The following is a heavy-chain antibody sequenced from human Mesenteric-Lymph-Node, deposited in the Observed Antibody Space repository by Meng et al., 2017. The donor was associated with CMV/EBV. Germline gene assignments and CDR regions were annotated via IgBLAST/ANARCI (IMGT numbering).Heavy chain of an antibody. CDR3: AGGWTNYGEGGYFDL. J-gene: IGHJ2*01. Sequence: ATRKDNGWSWIRQRPGRGLEGLGEVYQCGNSISNHNPTLKSRDTISVGESKNQYSLSLNAMAAAGTAVYYCAGGWTNYGEGGYFDLWGRGTLVTVSS. D-gene: IGHD4/OR15-4a*01. CDR1: ATRKDNG. V-gene: IGHV4-4*02. CDR2: VYQCGNSIS.